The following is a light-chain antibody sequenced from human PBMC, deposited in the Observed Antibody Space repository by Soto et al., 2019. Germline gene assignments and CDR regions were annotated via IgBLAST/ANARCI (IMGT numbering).Light chain of an antibody. CDR1: QSVLYSSNNKNY. CDR3: QQYYSTPPVT. V-gene: IGKV4-1*01. J-gene: IGKJ5*01. CDR2: WAS. Sequence: DIVMTQSPDSLAVSLGERATINCKSSQSVLYSSNNKNYLAWYQQKPGQPPKLLIYWASTRESGVPDRFSGSGSGTDFTLPISILQAEDVAVYYCQQYYSTPPVTFGQGTRLEIK.